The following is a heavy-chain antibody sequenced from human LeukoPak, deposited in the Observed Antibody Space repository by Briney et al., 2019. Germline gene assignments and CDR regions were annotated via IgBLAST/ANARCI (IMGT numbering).Heavy chain of an antibody. CDR2: IINSGDT. CDR3: AKMKGHPLPKYYMDV. V-gene: IGHV3-23*01. J-gene: IGHJ6*01. CDR1: GFTFSNFA. Sequence: GSLRLSCAASGFTFSNFAMSWVRRTPGKGLEWVSGIINSGDTLYGDSVKGRFTISRDNSKNTLYLEMNSLRAEDTAIYYCAKMKGHPLPKYYMDVWGQGTTVTVSS. D-gene: IGHD1-26*01.